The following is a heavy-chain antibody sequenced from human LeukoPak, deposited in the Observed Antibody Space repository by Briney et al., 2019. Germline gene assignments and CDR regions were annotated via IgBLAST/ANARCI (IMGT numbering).Heavy chain of an antibody. J-gene: IGHJ3*02. CDR1: GFTFSDYW. V-gene: IGHV3-7*01. CDR2: IKDDGSEK. Sequence: AGGSLRLSCAATGFTFSDYWMSWVRQAPGKGPEWVANIKDDGSEKYYLDSVKGRFTISRDNAKNSLYLQMNSLRAEDTAVYSCARIKEYGFDIWGQGTMVTVSS. D-gene: IGHD3-10*01. CDR3: ARIKEYGFDI.